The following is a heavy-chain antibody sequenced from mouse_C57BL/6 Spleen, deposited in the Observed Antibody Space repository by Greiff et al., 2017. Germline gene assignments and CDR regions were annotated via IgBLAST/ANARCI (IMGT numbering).Heavy chain of an antibody. Sequence: VQLKQSGPELVKPGASVKISCKASGYTFTDYYMNWVKQSHGKSLEWIGDINPNNGGTSYNQKFKGKATLTVDKSSSTAYMELRSLTSEDSAVYYCAYNWFAYWGQGTLVTVSA. CDR3: AYNWFAY. CDR1: GYTFTDYY. J-gene: IGHJ3*01. D-gene: IGHD1-3*01. CDR2: INPNNGGT. V-gene: IGHV1-26*01.